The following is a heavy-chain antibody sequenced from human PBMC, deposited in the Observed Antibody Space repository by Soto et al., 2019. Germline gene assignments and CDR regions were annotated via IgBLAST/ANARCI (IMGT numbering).Heavy chain of an antibody. V-gene: IGHV5-51*01. CDR1: GYSFTNYW. D-gene: IGHD3-3*01. CDR3: ARSSGHFLAYGMDV. CDR2: IYVDDSDT. J-gene: IGHJ6*02. Sequence: GASVTISCQASGYSFTNYWIGWVRQMTGKGLEWMGIIYVDDSDTRYSPSFQGQVLISADKSISTAYLQWGSLKASDTAIYYCARSSGHFLAYGMDVWGQGTTVTVSS.